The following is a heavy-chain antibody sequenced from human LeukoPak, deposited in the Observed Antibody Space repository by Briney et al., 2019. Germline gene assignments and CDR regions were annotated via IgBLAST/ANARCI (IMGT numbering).Heavy chain of an antibody. J-gene: IGHJ4*02. Sequence: GGSLRLSCAVSGITLSNYGMSWVRQAPGKGLEWVAGIGGSGGRTNYADSVKGRFTISRDNPKNTLYLQMNSLRAEDTAVYFCAKRGVVIRVILVGFHKEAYYFDSWGQGALVIVPS. D-gene: IGHD3-22*01. CDR2: IGGSGGRT. CDR3: AKRGVVIRVILVGFHKEAYYFDS. V-gene: IGHV3-23*01. CDR1: GITLSNYG.